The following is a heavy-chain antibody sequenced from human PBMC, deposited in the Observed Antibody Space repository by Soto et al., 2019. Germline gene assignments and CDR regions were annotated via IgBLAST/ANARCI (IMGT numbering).Heavy chain of an antibody. CDR3: ARDREGVAVAGTLDY. Sequence: QVQLVESGGGVVQPGRSLRLSCAASGFTFSSYAMHWVRQAPGKGLEWVAVISYDGSNKYYADSVKGRFTISRDNSKNTLYLQMNSLRAEDTAMYYCARDREGVAVAGTLDYWGQGTLVTVSS. J-gene: IGHJ4*02. CDR2: ISYDGSNK. CDR1: GFTFSSYA. D-gene: IGHD6-19*01. V-gene: IGHV3-30-3*01.